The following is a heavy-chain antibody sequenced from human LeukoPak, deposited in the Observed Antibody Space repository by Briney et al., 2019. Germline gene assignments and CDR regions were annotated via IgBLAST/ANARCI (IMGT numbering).Heavy chain of an antibody. J-gene: IGHJ1*01. V-gene: IGHV3-23*01. CDR3: AQQVGYCSSGSCYFTY. CDR1: GFTFSSYA. Sequence: PGGSLRLSSAASGFTFSSYAMSWVRQAPGKGLEWVSAISNTGGSTYYADSVKGRFTISRDKSKNTLSLQMNSLRAEDTAVYYCAQQVGYCSSGSCYFTYWGQGTLVTVSS. D-gene: IGHD2-15*01. CDR2: ISNTGGST.